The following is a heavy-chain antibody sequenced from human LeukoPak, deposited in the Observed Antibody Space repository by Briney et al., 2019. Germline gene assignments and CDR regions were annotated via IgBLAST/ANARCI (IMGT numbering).Heavy chain of an antibody. CDR2: ISYDGRNK. Sequence: GGSLRLSCTASGFTFSSYGMHWVRQAPGKGLEWVAVISYDGRNKHYPDSVKGRFTISRDISTDTLWLQMDSLRTEDTAVYYCAKGPLRGTAAAIDYWGQGTLVTVSS. J-gene: IGHJ4*02. V-gene: IGHV3-30*18. D-gene: IGHD2-2*01. CDR3: AKGPLRGTAAAIDY. CDR1: GFTFSSYG.